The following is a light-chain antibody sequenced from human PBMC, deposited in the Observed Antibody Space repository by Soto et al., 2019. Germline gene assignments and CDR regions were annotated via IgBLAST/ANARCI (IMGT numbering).Light chain of an antibody. CDR1: LSVGSN. CDR2: GAS. V-gene: IGKV3-15*01. CDR3: QQYNKWPLFT. J-gene: IGKJ3*01. Sequence: ETVMTQSPATLSVSPGERATLSCRASLSVGSNLAWYQQRPGQAPRHLIYGASTRATGIPVRFSGSGSGTECTLTISSLQSEDFGFYYCQQYNKWPLFTFGPGTRVDMK.